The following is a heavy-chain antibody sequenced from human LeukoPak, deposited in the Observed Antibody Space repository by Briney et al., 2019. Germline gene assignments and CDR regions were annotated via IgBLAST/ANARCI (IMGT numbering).Heavy chain of an antibody. J-gene: IGHJ4*02. V-gene: IGHV3-53*04. CDR1: GFTVSSNY. CDR3: ARGGGGDYYCRGYYDY. CDR2: IYSGGST. D-gene: IGHD3-22*01. Sequence: PAGSLRFSCAASGFTVSSNYMIWVPQAPGKGLEWVSVIYSGGSTYYADSVNGRFTISRHNSKNTLYLQMSSLRADDTAVYYCARGGGGDYYCRGYYDYWGQGTLVTVSS.